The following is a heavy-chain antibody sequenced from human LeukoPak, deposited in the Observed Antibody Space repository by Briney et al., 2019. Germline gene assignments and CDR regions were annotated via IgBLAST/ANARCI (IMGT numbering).Heavy chain of an antibody. V-gene: IGHV1-18*04. Sequence: ASVKVSCKASGYTFTSYGISWVRQAPGRGLEWMGWISAYNGNTNYAQKLQGRVTMTTDTSTSTAYMELRSLRSDDTAVYYCARDSSYCGGDCNTDKDAFDIWGQGTMVTVSS. CDR2: ISAYNGNT. CDR1: GYTFTSYG. J-gene: IGHJ3*02. CDR3: ARDSSYCGGDCNTDKDAFDI. D-gene: IGHD2-21*02.